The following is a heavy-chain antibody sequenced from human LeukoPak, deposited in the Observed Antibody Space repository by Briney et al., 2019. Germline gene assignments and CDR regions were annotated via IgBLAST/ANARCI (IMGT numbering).Heavy chain of an antibody. CDR2: ISYDGSNK. J-gene: IGHJ4*02. CDR1: GFTFSSYA. D-gene: IGHD3-9*01. V-gene: IGHV3-30*04. CDR3: AREPRRYDILTGYHRGGYFDY. Sequence: GRSLRLSCAASGFTFSSYAMHWVRQAPGKGLEWVAVISYDGSNKYYADSVKGRFTISRDNSKNTLYLQMNSLRAEDTAVYYCAREPRRYDILTGYHRGGYFDYWGQGTLVTVSS.